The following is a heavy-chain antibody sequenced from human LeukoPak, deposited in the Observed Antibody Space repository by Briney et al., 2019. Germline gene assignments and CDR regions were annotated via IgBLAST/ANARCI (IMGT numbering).Heavy chain of an antibody. CDR1: GGSISSSNW. Sequence: PSETLSLTCAVSGGSISSSNWWSWVRQPPGKGLEWIGEIYHSGSTNYNPSLKSRVTISVDKSKNQFSLKLSSVTAADTAVYYCARRPAPHLGGGIDYWGQGTLVTVSS. D-gene: IGHD1-14*01. CDR2: IYHSGST. V-gene: IGHV4-4*02. J-gene: IGHJ4*02. CDR3: ARRPAPHLGGGIDY.